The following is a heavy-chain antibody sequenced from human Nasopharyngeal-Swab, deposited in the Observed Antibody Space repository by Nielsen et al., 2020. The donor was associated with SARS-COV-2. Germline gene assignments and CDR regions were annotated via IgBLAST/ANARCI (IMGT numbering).Heavy chain of an antibody. CDR3: AREASAAAADYFDY. D-gene: IGHD6-13*01. V-gene: IGHV1-69*13. J-gene: IGHJ4*02. CDR2: IIPIFGTA. Sequence: SVKVSCKASVGTFSSYAISWVRQAPGQGLEWMGGIIPIFGTANYAQKFQGRVTITADESTSTAYMELSSLRSEDTAVYYCAREASAAAADYFDYWGQGTLVTVSS. CDR1: VGTFSSYA.